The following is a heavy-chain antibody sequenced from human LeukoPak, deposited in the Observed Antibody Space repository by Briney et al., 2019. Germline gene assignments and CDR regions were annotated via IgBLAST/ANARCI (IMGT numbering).Heavy chain of an antibody. V-gene: IGHV4-4*07. CDR1: GGSISSYY. CDR3: ARDLSQLLWFGEGETYYGMDV. J-gene: IGHJ6*02. CDR2: IYTSGST. D-gene: IGHD3-10*01. Sequence: SETLSLTCTVPGGSISSYYWSWIRQPAGKGLEWIGRIYTSGSTNYNPSLKSRVTMSVDTSKNQFSLKLSSVTAADTAVYYCARDLSQLLWFGEGETYYGMDVWGQGTTVTVSS.